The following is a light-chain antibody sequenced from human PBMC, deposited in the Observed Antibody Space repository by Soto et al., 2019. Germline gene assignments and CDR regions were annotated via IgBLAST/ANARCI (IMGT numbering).Light chain of an antibody. J-gene: IGLJ2*01. CDR2: KDS. CDR1: ALSNQY. V-gene: IGLV3-25*02. CDR3: QSADSTGVIGL. Sequence: SYELTQPPSMSVSPGQTARIPCSGDALSNQYTYWYQQRPGQAPVLLIYKDSERPSGIPERFSGSSSGTTVTLTISGVQAEDEAVYYCQSADSTGVIGLFGGGTKLTVL.